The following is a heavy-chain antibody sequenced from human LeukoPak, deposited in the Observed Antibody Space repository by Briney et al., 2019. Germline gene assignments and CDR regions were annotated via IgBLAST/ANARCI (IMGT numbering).Heavy chain of an antibody. V-gene: IGHV3-23*01. CDR1: EFTFSTFA. CDR3: ARYEYGGIDY. D-gene: IGHD4-23*01. J-gene: IGHJ4*02. CDR2: ISGSGEST. Sequence: PGGSLRLSCVASEFTFSTFAISWVRQAPGKGLEWVSHISGSGESTYYADSVKGRFTISRDNSKSTLYLQMDSLRAEDTAVYYCARYEYGGIDYWGQGTLVTVSS.